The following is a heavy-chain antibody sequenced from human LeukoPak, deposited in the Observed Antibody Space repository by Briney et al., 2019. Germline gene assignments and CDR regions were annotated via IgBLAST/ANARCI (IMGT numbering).Heavy chain of an antibody. CDR3: ARSHLASGYSLSPFDY. CDR2: INPNSGGT. J-gene: IGHJ4*02. D-gene: IGHD3-3*01. Sequence: GASVKVSCKASGYTFTGYYMHWVRQAPGQGLEWMGWINPNSGGTNYAQKFQGRVTMTRDTSTSTVYMELSSLRSEDTAVYYCARSHLASGYSLSPFDYWGQGTLVTVSS. V-gene: IGHV1-2*02. CDR1: GYTFTGYY.